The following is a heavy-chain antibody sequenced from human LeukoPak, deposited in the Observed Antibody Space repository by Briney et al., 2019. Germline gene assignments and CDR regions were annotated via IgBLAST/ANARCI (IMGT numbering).Heavy chain of an antibody. V-gene: IGHV4-59*01. CDR3: ARFVRWFGELLIDY. CDR1: GGSISSYY. D-gene: IGHD3-10*01. Sequence: SETLSLTCTASGGSISSYYWSWIRQPPGKGLEWIGYIYYSGSTNYNPSLKSRVTISVDTSKNQFSLKLSSVTAADTAVYYCARFVRWFGELLIDYWGQGTLVTVSS. J-gene: IGHJ4*02. CDR2: IYYSGST.